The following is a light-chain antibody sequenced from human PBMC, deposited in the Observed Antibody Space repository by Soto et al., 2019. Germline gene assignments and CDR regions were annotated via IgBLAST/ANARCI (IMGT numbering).Light chain of an antibody. CDR2: GAS. CDR3: QQYGSSRGT. J-gene: IGKJ4*01. CDR1: QSITNNY. V-gene: IGKV3-20*01. Sequence: EIALTQSPGTLALSPGERAARCSRPSQSITNNYLAWYQQKPGRAHRLLIYGASSRATGIPARFSGSGSGTDFTLTISSLEPEDFAVYYCQQYGSSRGTFGGGTKVDIK.